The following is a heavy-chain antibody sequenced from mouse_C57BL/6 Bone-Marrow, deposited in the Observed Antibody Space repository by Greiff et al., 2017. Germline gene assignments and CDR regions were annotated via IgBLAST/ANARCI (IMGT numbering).Heavy chain of an antibody. D-gene: IGHD1-1*01. Sequence: QVQLQQPGAELVRPGSSVKLSCKASGYTFTSYWMDWVKQRPGQGLEWIGNIYPSDSETHYNQKFQDKAKLTVDKSSSPAYMQLSSLTSEDSAVYYCARFYYGSRYAMDYWGQGTSGTVSS. V-gene: IGHV1-61*01. J-gene: IGHJ4*01. CDR2: IYPSDSET. CDR3: ARFYYGSRYAMDY. CDR1: GYTFTSYW.